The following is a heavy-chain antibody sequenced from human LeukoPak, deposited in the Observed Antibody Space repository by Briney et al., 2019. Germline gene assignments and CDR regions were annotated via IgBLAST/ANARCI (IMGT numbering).Heavy chain of an antibody. V-gene: IGHV3-23*01. CDR1: GVTLSNYA. CDR2: ISGSGDNT. CDR3: AKDRDYYGSGTGDY. Sequence: GSLRLSCVASGVTLSNYAMSWARQAPGKGLEWVSVISGSGDNTYYADSVKGRFTISRDNSKNTLYLQMNSLRAEDTAVYYCAKDRDYYGSGTGDYWGQGTLVTVSS. J-gene: IGHJ4*02. D-gene: IGHD3-10*01.